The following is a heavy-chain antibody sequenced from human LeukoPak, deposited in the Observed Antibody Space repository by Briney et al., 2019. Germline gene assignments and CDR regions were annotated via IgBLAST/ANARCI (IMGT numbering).Heavy chain of an antibody. J-gene: IGHJ6*03. Sequence: SVKVSCKASGGTFSSYAISWVRQAPGQGLEWMGRIIPIFGTANYAQKFQGRVTITTDESTSTAYMELSSLRSEDTAVYYCAREKRESYASYYYYYYMDVWGKGTTVTVSS. CDR2: IIPIFGTA. CDR1: GGTFSSYA. CDR3: AREKRESYASYYYYYYMDV. D-gene: IGHD3-10*01. V-gene: IGHV1-69*05.